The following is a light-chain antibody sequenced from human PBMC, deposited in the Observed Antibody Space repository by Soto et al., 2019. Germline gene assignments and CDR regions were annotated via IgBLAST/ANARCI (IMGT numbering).Light chain of an antibody. Sequence: EIVLTQSPGTLSLSPGERATLSCRASQTVYNNYVAWYQQKPGQAPRLLIYRTSSRATGIPDRFSGSGSGTYFTLTISRLEPEDLAVYYCQQYGSPTTFGQGTKVKLK. CDR2: RTS. CDR3: QQYGSPTT. CDR1: QTVYNNY. V-gene: IGKV3-20*01. J-gene: IGKJ1*01.